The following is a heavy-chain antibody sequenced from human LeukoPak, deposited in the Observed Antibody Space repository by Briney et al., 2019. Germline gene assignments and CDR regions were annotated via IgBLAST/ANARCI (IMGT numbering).Heavy chain of an antibody. CDR2: IYSGGST. V-gene: IGHV3-66*01. J-gene: IGHJ4*02. CDR1: GFIVSSKY. Sequence: GGSLRLSCAASGFIVSSKYMSWVRQAPGKGLGWVSIIYSGGSTYYADSVKGRFTISRDNSKNTLYLQMNSRRDEDTAVYSCARGGSRYYDSSGYYSEFDYWGQGTLVTVSS. CDR3: ARGGSRYYDSSGYYSEFDY. D-gene: IGHD3-22*01.